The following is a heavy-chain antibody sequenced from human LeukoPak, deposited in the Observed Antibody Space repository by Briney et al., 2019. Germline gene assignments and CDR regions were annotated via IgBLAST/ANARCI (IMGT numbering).Heavy chain of an antibody. CDR2: ISAYNGNT. Sequence: ASVKVSCKASGYTFTSYGISWVRQAPGQGLEWMGWISAYNGNTNYAQKLQGRVTMTTDISTSTAYMELRSLRSDDTAVYYCARDRLLWFGELHWFDPWGQGTLVTVSS. J-gene: IGHJ5*02. D-gene: IGHD3-10*01. V-gene: IGHV1-18*01. CDR3: ARDRLLWFGELHWFDP. CDR1: GYTFTSYG.